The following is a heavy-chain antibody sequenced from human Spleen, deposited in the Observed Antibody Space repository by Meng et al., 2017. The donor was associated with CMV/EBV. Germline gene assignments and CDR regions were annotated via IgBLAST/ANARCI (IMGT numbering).Heavy chain of an antibody. CDR3: VRGYSTNWNQPAYFDY. Sequence: GESLKISCAASGFTFSTFSMNWVRQAPGKGLEWISYITSSSATIYHSDSVKGRFTISRDNAKDSLYLQLNSLRAEDTAVYYCVRGYSTNWNQPAYFDYWGQGALVTV. CDR2: ITSSSATI. CDR1: GFTFSTFS. D-gene: IGHD1-1*01. J-gene: IGHJ4*02. V-gene: IGHV3-48*04.